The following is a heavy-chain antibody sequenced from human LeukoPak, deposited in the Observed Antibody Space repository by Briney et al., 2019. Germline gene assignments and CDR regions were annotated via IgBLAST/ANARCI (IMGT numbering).Heavy chain of an antibody. Sequence: GGSLRLSCAVSGVTLSNYGMSWVRQAPGKGLEWVAGISDSGGRTNYADSVKGRFTISKDNPKNTLYLQMNSLRAEDTAVYFCAKRGVVIRVILVGFHKEAYYFDSWGQGALVTVSS. CDR2: ISDSGGRT. CDR1: GVTLSNYG. V-gene: IGHV3-23*01. J-gene: IGHJ4*02. D-gene: IGHD3-22*01. CDR3: AKRGVVIRVILVGFHKEAYYFDS.